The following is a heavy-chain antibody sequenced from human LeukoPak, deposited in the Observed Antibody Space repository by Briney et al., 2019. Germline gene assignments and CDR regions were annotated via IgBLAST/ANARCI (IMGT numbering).Heavy chain of an antibody. J-gene: IGHJ1*01. V-gene: IGHV4-4*07. D-gene: IGHD1-26*01. CDR1: GGSLSSYY. CDR2: IYYSGST. Sequence: SETLSLTCTVSGGSLSSYYWSWIRQPAGKGLEWIGSIYYSGSTYYNPSLKSRVTISVDTSKNQFSLKLSSVTAADTAVYYCADSGSYYLYFQHWGQGTLVTVSS. CDR3: ADSGSYYLYFQH.